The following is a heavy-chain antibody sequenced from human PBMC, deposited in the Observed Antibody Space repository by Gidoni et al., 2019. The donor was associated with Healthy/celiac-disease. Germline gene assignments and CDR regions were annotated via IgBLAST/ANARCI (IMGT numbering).Heavy chain of an antibody. J-gene: IGHJ4*02. CDR3: ARGHEVYYFDY. CDR2: ISYDGSNK. Sequence: QVQLMESGGGVVQPGRSLRLSCAASGFTFSSYAMHWVRQAPGKGLEWVAVISYDGSNKYYADSVKGRFTISRDNSKNTLYLQMNSLRAEDTAVYYCARGHEVYYFDYWGQGTLVTVSS. V-gene: IGHV3-30-3*01. CDR1: GFTFSSYA.